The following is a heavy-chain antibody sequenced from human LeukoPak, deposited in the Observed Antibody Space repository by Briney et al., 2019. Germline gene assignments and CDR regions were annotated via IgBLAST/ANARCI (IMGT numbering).Heavy chain of an antibody. CDR3: ARDSRTTGARSFGIDY. CDR2: ISSSSSYI. Sequence: PGGSLRLSCAASGFTFSSYSMNWVRQAPGKGLEWVSSISSSSSYIYYADSVKGRFTISRDNSKNTLYLQMNSLRAEDTAVYYCARDSRTTGARSFGIDYWGQGTLVTVSS. J-gene: IGHJ4*02. D-gene: IGHD1-26*01. CDR1: GFTFSSYS. V-gene: IGHV3-21*01.